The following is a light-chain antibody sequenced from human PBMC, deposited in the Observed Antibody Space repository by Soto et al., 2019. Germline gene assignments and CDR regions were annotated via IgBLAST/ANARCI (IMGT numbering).Light chain of an antibody. CDR1: QVISTS. J-gene: IGKJ1*01. CDR2: AAS. CDR3: LQDYNYPRT. V-gene: IGKV1-6*01. Sequence: VTITCRASQVISTSLAWYQVKPGKAPKLLIYAASTLESGVPSRFSGSGSGTDFSLTISSLQPEDFATYYCLQDYNYPRTFGQGTKVDIK.